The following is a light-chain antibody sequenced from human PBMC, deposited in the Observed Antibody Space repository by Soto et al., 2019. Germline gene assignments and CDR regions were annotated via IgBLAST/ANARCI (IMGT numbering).Light chain of an antibody. J-gene: IGLJ1*01. Sequence: QSALTQPASVSGSPGQSITISCTGTSSDVGGYKYVSWYQQHPGKAPKLMIYEVSNRPSGVSNRFSGSKSGNTASLTISGLQAEDEADYYCSSYTSSSTPDVFGTGTQLTVL. CDR1: SSDVGGYKY. CDR3: SSYTSSSTPDV. V-gene: IGLV2-14*01. CDR2: EVS.